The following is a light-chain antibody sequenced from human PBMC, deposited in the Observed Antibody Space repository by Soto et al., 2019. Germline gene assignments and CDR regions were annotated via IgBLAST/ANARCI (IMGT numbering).Light chain of an antibody. CDR2: GAS. Sequence: EIVLTQSPGTLSLSPGERATLSCRASQSVSSSYLAWYQQKPGQAPRLLIYGASSRATGILDRFSGSGSGTDFTLTISRREPEDFAVYYCQQYGSSPPWTFGQGTKVEIK. V-gene: IGKV3-20*01. CDR3: QQYGSSPPWT. J-gene: IGKJ1*01. CDR1: QSVSSSY.